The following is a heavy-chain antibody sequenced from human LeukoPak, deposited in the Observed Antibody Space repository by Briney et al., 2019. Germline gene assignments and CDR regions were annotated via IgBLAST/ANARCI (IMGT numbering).Heavy chain of an antibody. V-gene: IGHV3-11*01. CDR1: GFTFSDYY. D-gene: IGHD6-19*01. CDR3: ARGYSSGWYRDHDAFDI. CDR2: ISSSGSTI. Sequence: GGSLRLSCAASGFTFSDYYMSWIRQAPGKGLEGVSYISSSGSTIYYADSVKGRFTISRDNAKNSLYLQMNSLRAEDTAVYYCARGYSSGWYRDHDAFDIWGQGTMVTVSS. J-gene: IGHJ3*02.